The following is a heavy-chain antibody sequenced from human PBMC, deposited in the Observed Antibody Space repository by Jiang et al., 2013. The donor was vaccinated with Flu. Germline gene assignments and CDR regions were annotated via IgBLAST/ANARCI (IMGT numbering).Heavy chain of an antibody. CDR3: ARGPTYWNWYFDL. Sequence: SVSSNSAAWNWIRQSPSRGLEWLGRTYYRSKWYNDYAGICRKSRITINPDTSKNQFSLQLNSVTPEDTAVYYCARGPTYWNWYFDLW. D-gene: IGHD2-15*01. V-gene: IGHV6-1*01. J-gene: IGHJ2*01. CDR1: SVSSNSAA. CDR2: TYYRSKWYN.